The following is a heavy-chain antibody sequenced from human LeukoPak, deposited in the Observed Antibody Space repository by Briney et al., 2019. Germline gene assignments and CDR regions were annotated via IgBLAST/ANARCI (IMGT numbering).Heavy chain of an antibody. D-gene: IGHD3/OR15-3a*01. CDR3: ARGWTLAYYYMDV. V-gene: IGHV4-34*01. CDR2: INHSGST. Sequence: TSETLSLTCAVYGGSFSGYYWSWIRLPPGKGLEWIGEINHSGSTNYNPSLKSRVTISVDTSKNQFSLKLSSVTAADTAVYYCARGWTLAYYYMDVWGKGTTVTVYS. CDR1: GGSFSGYY. J-gene: IGHJ6*03.